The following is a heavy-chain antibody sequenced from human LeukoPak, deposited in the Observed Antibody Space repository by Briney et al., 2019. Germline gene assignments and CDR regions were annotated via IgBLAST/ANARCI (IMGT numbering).Heavy chain of an antibody. CDR3: ARDLDSSGYFPLFYY. V-gene: IGHV4-59*12. CDR1: GGSLSGFY. CDR2: VYYSGST. D-gene: IGHD3-22*01. Sequence: PSETLSLTCTVSGGSLSGFYWSWIRQPPGAGLEWIGYVYYSGSTTYNPSLKSRVTISVDTSKNQFSLKLSSVTAADTAVYYCARDLDSSGYFPLFYYWGQGTLVTVSS. J-gene: IGHJ4*02.